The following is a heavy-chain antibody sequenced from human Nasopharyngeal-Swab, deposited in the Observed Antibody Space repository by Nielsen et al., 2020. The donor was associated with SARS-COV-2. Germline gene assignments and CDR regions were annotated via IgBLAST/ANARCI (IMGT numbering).Heavy chain of an antibody. Sequence: SETLSLTCTVSGASIAYSTFDWGWIRQPPGKGREWIGNIYYNGNTYQNPSLKSRLTISVDKSKNQFSLQLSSVTAADTAVYYCVRSSSWYYFDYWAQGTQVTVSS. CDR2: IYYNGNT. D-gene: IGHD6-13*01. CDR1: GASIAYSTFD. J-gene: IGHJ4*02. V-gene: IGHV4-39*01. CDR3: VRSSSWYYFDY.